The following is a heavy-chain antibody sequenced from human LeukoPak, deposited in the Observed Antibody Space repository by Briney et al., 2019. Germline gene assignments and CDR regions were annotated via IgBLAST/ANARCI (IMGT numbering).Heavy chain of an antibody. D-gene: IGHD2-21*02. CDR3: AGEYCGGDCSLYYCYGMDV. Sequence: PSETLSLTRAVYGGSFSGYYWSWIRHPPGEGREWLVEINHSGSTNYNPSLKSRVTITVDTSKNKFSLKLSSVTAAHTPVFYCAGEYCGGDCSLYYCYGMDVWGQGTTVTVSS. CDR1: GGSFSGYY. V-gene: IGHV4-34*01. J-gene: IGHJ6*02. CDR2: INHSGST.